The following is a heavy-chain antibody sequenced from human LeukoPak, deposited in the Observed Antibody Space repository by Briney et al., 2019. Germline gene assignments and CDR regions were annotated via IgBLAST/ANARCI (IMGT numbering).Heavy chain of an antibody. V-gene: IGHV4-59*08. CDR2: IYYSGST. J-gene: IGHJ4*02. CDR3: ARRYGDYRKGYFDY. CDR1: GGPISSYY. Sequence: PSETLSLTCTVSGGPISSYYWSWIRQPPGKGLEWIGYIYYSGSTNYNPSLKSRVTISVDTSKNQFSLKLSSVTAADTAVYYCARRYGDYRKGYFDYWGQGTLVTVSS. D-gene: IGHD4-17*01.